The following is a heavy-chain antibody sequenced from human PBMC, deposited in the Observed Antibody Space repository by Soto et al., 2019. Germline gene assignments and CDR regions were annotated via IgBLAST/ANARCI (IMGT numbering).Heavy chain of an antibody. J-gene: IGHJ4*02. V-gene: IGHV3-33*01. CDR2: IWYDGSKK. Sequence: QVQLVESGGGVVQPGRSLRLSCAASGFSFSTNGMHWVRQAPGKGLEWVAVIWYDGSKKYYAESVKGRFTISRDNFNNMRYLQMNNLRAEDTAVYYWAGLLAWKLDYWGQGTLVTVSS. D-gene: IGHD1-1*01. CDR1: GFSFSTNG. CDR3: AGLLAWKLDY.